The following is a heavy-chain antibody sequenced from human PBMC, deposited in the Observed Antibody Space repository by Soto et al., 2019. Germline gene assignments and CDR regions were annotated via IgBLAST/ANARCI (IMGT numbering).Heavy chain of an antibody. V-gene: IGHV4-39*02. CDR3: AREGGRYCTGGSCQVDY. Sequence: SETLSLTCTVSDGSISSSSYYWAWIRQPPGKGLEYIGSIYYSGSAYYNPSLKSRVTMSVDRSKNQVSLKLASVTAADTAVYYCAREGGRYCTGGSCQVDYWGQGTLVTVSS. CDR2: IYYSGSA. J-gene: IGHJ4*02. CDR1: DGSISSSSYY. D-gene: IGHD2-15*01.